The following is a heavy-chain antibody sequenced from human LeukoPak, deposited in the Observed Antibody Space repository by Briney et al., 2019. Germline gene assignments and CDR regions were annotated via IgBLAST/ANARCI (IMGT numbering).Heavy chain of an antibody. V-gene: IGHV4-61*02. D-gene: IGHD3-10*01. Sequence: SETLSLTCTVSGGSISSGSYYWSWIRQPAGKGLEWIGRIYTSGSTNYNPSLKSRVAISVDTSKNQFSLNLSSVTAADTAVYYCAIDYYGSGTFDYWGEGTLVTVSS. J-gene: IGHJ4*02. CDR2: IYTSGST. CDR3: AIDYYGSGTFDY. CDR1: GGSISSGSYY.